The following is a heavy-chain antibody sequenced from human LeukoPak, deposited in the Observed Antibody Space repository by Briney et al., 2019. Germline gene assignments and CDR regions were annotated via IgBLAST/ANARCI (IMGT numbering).Heavy chain of an antibody. CDR2: ISSSGGTI. D-gene: IGHD1-14*01. V-gene: IGHV3-48*03. Sequence: GGSLRLSCAASGFTFRSYEVNWVRQAPGKGLEWVSYISSSGGTIYYADSVKGRFTISRDNAKNSLYLQMSSLRAEDTAVYYCARDLTGPFDYWGQGTLVTVSS. CDR1: GFTFRSYE. CDR3: ARDLTGPFDY. J-gene: IGHJ4*02.